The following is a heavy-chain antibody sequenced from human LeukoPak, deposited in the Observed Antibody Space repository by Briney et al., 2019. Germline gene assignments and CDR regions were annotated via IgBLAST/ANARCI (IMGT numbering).Heavy chain of an antibody. Sequence: SETLSLTCTVSGGSISSYYWSWIRQPPGKGLEWIGYIYYSGSTNYNPSLKSRVTISVDTSKNQFSLKLSSVTAADTAVYYCARTTVYYYMDVWGKGTTVTVSS. J-gene: IGHJ6*03. V-gene: IGHV4-59*01. CDR3: ARTTVYYYMDV. D-gene: IGHD1-1*01. CDR1: GGSISSYY. CDR2: IYYSGST.